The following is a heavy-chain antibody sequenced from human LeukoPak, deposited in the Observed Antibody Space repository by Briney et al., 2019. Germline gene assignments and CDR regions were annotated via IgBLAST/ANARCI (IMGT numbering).Heavy chain of an antibody. Sequence: SETLSLTCTVSSDPITSSSYYWGWIRQPPERGLEWIGSVYHTGKTYYNPSLKNRVTISVETSKNHFSLSLRSVTASDTAIYFCARLHVYYYGWFDPWGQGTLVTVSS. D-gene: IGHD2-8*01. J-gene: IGHJ5*02. V-gene: IGHV4-39*01. CDR3: ARLHVYYYGWFDP. CDR1: SDPITSSSYY. CDR2: VYHTGKT.